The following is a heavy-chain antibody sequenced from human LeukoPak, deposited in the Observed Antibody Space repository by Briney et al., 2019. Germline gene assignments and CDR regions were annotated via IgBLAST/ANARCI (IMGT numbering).Heavy chain of an antibody. D-gene: IGHD3-22*01. CDR3: VGITMIVSH. Sequence: TGRSLRLSCAASGFTFSSYAMHWARQAPGKGLEWVAVISYDGSNKYYADSVKGRFTTSRDNSKNTLYLQMNSLRAEDTAVYYCVGITMIVSHWGQGTLVTVSS. CDR1: GFTFSSYA. V-gene: IGHV3-30-3*01. J-gene: IGHJ4*02. CDR2: ISYDGSNK.